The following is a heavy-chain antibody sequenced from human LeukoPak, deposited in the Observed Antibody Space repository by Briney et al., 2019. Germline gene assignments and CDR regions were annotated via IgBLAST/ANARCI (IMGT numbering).Heavy chain of an antibody. CDR1: GFTFRSYG. CDR3: AEHPDYGGY. V-gene: IGHV3-30*02. CDR2: IRYDGSNK. Sequence: GGSLRLSCAASGFTFRSYGMHWVRQAPGKGLEWVAFIRYDGSNKYYADSVKGRFTISRDNAKNSLYLQMNSPRAEDTAVYYCAEHPDYGGYWGQGTLVTASS. D-gene: IGHD4/OR15-4a*01. J-gene: IGHJ4*02.